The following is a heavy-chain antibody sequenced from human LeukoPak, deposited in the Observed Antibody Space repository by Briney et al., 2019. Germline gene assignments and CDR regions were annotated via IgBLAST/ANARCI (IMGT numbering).Heavy chain of an antibody. CDR3: AREAYYYDSSGYYPIDY. D-gene: IGHD3-22*01. V-gene: IGHV4-61*02. CDR2: IYTSGST. J-gene: IGHJ4*02. Sequence: KSSETLSLTCTVSGGSISSGSYYWSWIRQPDGKGLEWIGRIYTSGSTNYNPSLKSRVTISVDTSKNQFSLKLSSVTAADTAVYYCAREAYYYDSSGYYPIDYWGQGTLVTVSS. CDR1: GGSISSGSYY.